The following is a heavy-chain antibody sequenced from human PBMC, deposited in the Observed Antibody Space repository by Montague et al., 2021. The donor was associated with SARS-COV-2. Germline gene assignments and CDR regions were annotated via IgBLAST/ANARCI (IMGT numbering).Heavy chain of an antibody. CDR3: AAGWFYFDH. V-gene: IGHV2-5*02. J-gene: IGHJ4*02. Sequence: PALVTPTQTLTPTCTFSGFSLTSTGVAVGWIRQPPGKALEWLALIHWDDERLYTPSLENRLTVTKDIPKKQVVLTMTDMDPVDTATYHCAAGWFYFDHWGQGIEVTVSS. CDR2: IHWDDER. D-gene: IGHD2-15*01. CDR1: GFSLTSTGVA.